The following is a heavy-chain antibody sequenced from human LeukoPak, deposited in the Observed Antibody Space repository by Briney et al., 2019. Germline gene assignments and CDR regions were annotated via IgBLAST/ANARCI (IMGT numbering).Heavy chain of an antibody. CDR3: ARVQVPVVVVPAAIPYYYYYYYMDV. V-gene: IGHV1-8*01. D-gene: IGHD2-2*02. CDR2: MNPNTGNT. CDR1: GYTFTSYD. J-gene: IGHJ6*03. Sequence: ASVKVSCKASGYTFTSYDINWVRRATGQGLEWMGWMNPNTGNTGCAQKFQGRVTMTRNTSISTAYMELSSLRSEDTAVYYCARVQVPVVVVPAAIPYYYYYYYMDVWGKGTTVTVSS.